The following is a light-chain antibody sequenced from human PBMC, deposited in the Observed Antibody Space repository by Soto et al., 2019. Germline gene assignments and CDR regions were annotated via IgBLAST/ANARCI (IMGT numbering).Light chain of an antibody. J-gene: IGKJ1*01. CDR1: QSVSSN. CDR2: GAS. CDR3: QQYNKWPRT. V-gene: IGKV3-15*01. Sequence: EIVMTQSPATLSVSPGERATLSCRASQSVSSNLAWYQQKPGQAPSLLIYGASTRATGIPARFSGSGSGTQFTLTISSLQSEDSAAYYCQQYNKWPRTFGQGTKVEIK.